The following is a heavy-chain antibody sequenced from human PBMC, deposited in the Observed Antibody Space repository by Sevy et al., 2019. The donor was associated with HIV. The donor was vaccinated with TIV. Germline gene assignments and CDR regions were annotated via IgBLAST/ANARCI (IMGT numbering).Heavy chain of an antibody. Sequence: GGSLRLSCAASGFTFSRYAMHWVRQAPGKGLEWLRPISYNGNYTYYADSVKGRFTISRDNSKNTLYLQMNSLRAEDTAVYYCARDAGATNSGDYIWAFDYWGQGTLVTVSS. CDR3: ARDAGATNSGDYIWAFDY. V-gene: IGHV3-30-3*01. J-gene: IGHJ4*02. D-gene: IGHD3-3*01. CDR1: GFTFSRYA. CDR2: ISYNGNYT.